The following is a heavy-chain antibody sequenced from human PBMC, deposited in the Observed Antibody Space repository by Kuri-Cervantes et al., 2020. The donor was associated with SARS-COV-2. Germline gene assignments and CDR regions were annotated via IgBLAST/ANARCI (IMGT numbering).Heavy chain of an antibody. Sequence: ETLSLTCAASGFTFSDYYMSWIRQAPGKGLEWVSAISGSGGSTYYADSVKGRFTISRDNSKNTLYLQMNSLRAEDTAVYYCAKVRRVSPDAFDIWGQGTMVTVSS. CDR1: GFTFSDYY. V-gene: IGHV3-23*01. CDR2: ISGSGGST. J-gene: IGHJ3*02. CDR3: AKVRRVSPDAFDI.